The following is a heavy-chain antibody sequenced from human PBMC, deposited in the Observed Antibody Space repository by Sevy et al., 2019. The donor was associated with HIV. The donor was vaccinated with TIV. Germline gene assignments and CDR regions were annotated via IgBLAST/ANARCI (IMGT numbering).Heavy chain of an antibody. CDR2: IKQDGSEK. Sequence: GGSLRLSCAASGFSFSSYWMSWVSQAPGKGLESVANIKQDGSEKYYVDSVKGRFTISRDNAKNSLYLQMNSLRAEDTAVYYCARVATDNDHYFDYWGQGTLVTVSS. J-gene: IGHJ4*02. D-gene: IGHD1-1*01. CDR1: GFSFSSYW. V-gene: IGHV3-7*01. CDR3: ARVATDNDHYFDY.